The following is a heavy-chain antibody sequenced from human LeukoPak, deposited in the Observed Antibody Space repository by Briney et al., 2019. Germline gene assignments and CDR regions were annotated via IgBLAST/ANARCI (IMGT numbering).Heavy chain of an antibody. Sequence: SETLSLTCTVSGGSISSSNYYWGWIRQPPGKGLEWIGSIYYGGSTYYNPSLKSRVTISVDTFKNQFSLKLSSVTAADTAVYYCARRVIVATIDYWGQGTLVTVSS. CDR1: GGSISSSNYY. J-gene: IGHJ4*02. D-gene: IGHD5-12*01. V-gene: IGHV4-39*01. CDR3: ARRVIVATIDY. CDR2: IYYGGST.